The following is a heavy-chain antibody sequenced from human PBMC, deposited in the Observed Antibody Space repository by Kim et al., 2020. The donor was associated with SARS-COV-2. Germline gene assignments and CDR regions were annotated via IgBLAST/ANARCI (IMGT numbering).Heavy chain of an antibody. Sequence: GGSLRLSCAASGFTFSSYAMHWVRQAPGKGLEWVAFISYDGGNKYYADSVKGRITTSRDNSNNTLYLQMNSLRAEDTAVYYCARRGYTAILYYFDYWGQG. D-gene: IGHD5-18*01. V-gene: IGHV3-30*04. CDR2: ISYDGGNK. CDR1: GFTFSSYA. J-gene: IGHJ4*02. CDR3: ARRGYTAILYYFDY.